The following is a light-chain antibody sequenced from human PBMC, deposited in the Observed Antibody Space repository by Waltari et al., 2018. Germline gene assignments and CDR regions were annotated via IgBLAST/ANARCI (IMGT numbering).Light chain of an antibody. CDR1: QSLLYSSNNKNY. CDR3: QQYYGTPPYT. J-gene: IGKJ2*01. CDR2: WAS. Sequence: DIVMTQSPDSLAVSLGERATINCKSSQSLLYSSNNKNYLAWYQQKLGQPPKLLFYWASTRESGVPDRFGGSGSGTDFTLTISSLQAEDVAVYYCQQYYGTPPYTFGQGTKLEIK. V-gene: IGKV4-1*01.